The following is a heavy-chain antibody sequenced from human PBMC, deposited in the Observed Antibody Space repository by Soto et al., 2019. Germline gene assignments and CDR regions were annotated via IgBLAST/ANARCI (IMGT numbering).Heavy chain of an antibody. Sequence: ASVKVSCKASGYTFTSYGISWVRQARGQGLEWMGWISAYNGNTNYAQKLQGRVTMTTDTSTSTAYMELRSLRSDDTAVYYCARERNDFWSGYPLDAFDIWGQGTMVTVSS. V-gene: IGHV1-18*04. D-gene: IGHD3-3*01. CDR1: GYTFTSYG. CDR2: ISAYNGNT. J-gene: IGHJ3*02. CDR3: ARERNDFWSGYPLDAFDI.